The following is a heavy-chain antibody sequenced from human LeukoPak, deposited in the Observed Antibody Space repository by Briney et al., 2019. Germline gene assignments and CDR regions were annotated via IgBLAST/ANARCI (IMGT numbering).Heavy chain of an antibody. CDR1: GYTFTGHY. CDR3: SRGTTLTTPFDY. J-gene: IGHJ4*02. CDR2: ISPNSGGR. Sequence: ASVKLFCQASGYTFTGHYILWVRQAPGQGLEWMAWISPNSGGRDYSQKSQCKVTMTRDTSVSTAHMEPSNVRSDDTAVDYGSRGTTLTTPFDYWGQGTLVT. V-gene: IGHV1-2*02. D-gene: IGHD4-17*01.